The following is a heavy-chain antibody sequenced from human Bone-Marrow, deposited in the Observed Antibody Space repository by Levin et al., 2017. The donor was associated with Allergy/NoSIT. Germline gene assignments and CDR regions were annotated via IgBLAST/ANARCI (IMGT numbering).Heavy chain of an antibody. V-gene: IGHV3-21*01. J-gene: IGHJ6*02. D-gene: IGHD3-16*01. CDR2: ISSKSNYI. CDR1: RFTFSRYT. CDR3: AGGDYGMDV. Sequence: GGSLRLSCVASRFTFSRYTMTWVRQAPGKGLEWVSSISSKSNYIYYAASVKGRFTISRDNAKSSLYLQMKSLRADDTAVYFCAGGDYGMDVWGQGTTVTVSS.